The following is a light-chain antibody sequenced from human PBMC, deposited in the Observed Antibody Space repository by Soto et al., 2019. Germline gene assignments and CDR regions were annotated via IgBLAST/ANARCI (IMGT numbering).Light chain of an antibody. CDR1: QRLLHSNGYNY. V-gene: IGKV2-28*01. CDR2: LDS. J-gene: IGKJ1*01. Sequence: MVMTQSPLSLTVTPGEPASISCRSSQRLLHSNGYNYLEWYLQKPGQSPQLLINLDSDRASGVPDRFSGSGSGTDFTLKISRVEAEDVGLYYCMQSLETPWTFGQGTKVDIK. CDR3: MQSLETPWT.